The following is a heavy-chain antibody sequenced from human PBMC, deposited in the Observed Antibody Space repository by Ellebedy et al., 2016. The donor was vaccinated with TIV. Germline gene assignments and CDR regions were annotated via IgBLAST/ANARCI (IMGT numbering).Heavy chain of an antibody. Sequence: GGSLRLSCAASGFTFTGYWMHWVRQAPGKGLVWVSHINGGGSHTIYADSVKGRFTISRDNAKNTLYLQMNSLRAGDTAVYYCARDLYYGMDFWGQGTTVTVSS. CDR3: ARDLYYGMDF. CDR1: GFTFTGYW. J-gene: IGHJ6*02. D-gene: IGHD2-8*01. CDR2: INGGGSHT. V-gene: IGHV3-74*01.